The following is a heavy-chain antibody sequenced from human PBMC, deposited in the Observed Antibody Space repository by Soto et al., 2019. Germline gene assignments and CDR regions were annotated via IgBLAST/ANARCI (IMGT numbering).Heavy chain of an antibody. J-gene: IGHJ4*02. V-gene: IGHV4-31*03. CDR3: ARDASTSWHYLDY. Sequence: SDTLSLTCTVSGGSISSGNYYWSWIRQHPEKGLEWIGHIYHSGNTYYNPSLKSRVTISVDTSKNHFSLKLSSVTAADTAVYYCARDASTSWHYLDYWGQGTLVTVSS. CDR1: GGSISSGNYY. D-gene: IGHD6-13*01. CDR2: IYHSGNT.